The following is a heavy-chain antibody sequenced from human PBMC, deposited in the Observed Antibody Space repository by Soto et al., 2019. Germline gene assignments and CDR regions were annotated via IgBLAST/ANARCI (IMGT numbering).Heavy chain of an antibody. Sequence: QVQLVQSGDEVKKPGSSVKVSCKDSGVTFSIYAISLVRQALCQVFYLMVVIIPIFDTTNYAQQFQGRFTINKYYSKNTKEIELSSLRSDGTAVCCCPRPQGSSTSLEIYYYYYYGMGVWGRGPPVTVSS. CDR1: GVTFSIYA. CDR2: IIPIFDTT. D-gene: IGHD2-2*01. CDR3: PRPQGSSTSLEIYYYYYYGMGV. J-gene: IGHJ6*02. V-gene: IGHV1-69*01.